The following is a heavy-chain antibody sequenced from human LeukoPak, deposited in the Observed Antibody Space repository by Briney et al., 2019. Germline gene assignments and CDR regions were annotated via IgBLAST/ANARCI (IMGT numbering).Heavy chain of an antibody. V-gene: IGHV3-74*01. CDR2: VDSDGSST. J-gene: IGHJ4*02. D-gene: IGHD6-25*01. Sequence: PGGSLRLSCAASGFTFSSYWMHWVRQAPGKGLVWVSRVDSDGSSTTYAGSVKGRFTISRDNAKSTLYLQMNSLRAEDTAVYYCAKADAAAVRVYDFWGQGTLVTVST. CDR3: AKADAAAVRVYDF. CDR1: GFTFSSYW.